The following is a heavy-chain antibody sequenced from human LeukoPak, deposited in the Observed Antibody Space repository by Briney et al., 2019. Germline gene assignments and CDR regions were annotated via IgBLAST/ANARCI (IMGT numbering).Heavy chain of an antibody. CDR1: GYTFTSYG. Sequence: GASVKVSCMASGYTFTSYGISWVRQAPGQGLEWMGWISAYNGNTNYAQKLQGRVTMTTDTSTSTAYMELRSLRSDDTAVYYCARDRRRYSSSWEFDYWGQGTLVTVSS. V-gene: IGHV1-18*01. CDR3: ARDRRRYSSSWEFDY. J-gene: IGHJ4*02. CDR2: ISAYNGNT. D-gene: IGHD6-13*01.